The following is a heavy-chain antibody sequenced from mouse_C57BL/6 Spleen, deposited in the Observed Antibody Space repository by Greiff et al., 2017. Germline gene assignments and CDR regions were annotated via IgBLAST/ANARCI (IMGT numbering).Heavy chain of an antibody. J-gene: IGHJ3*01. CDR2: ISSGGSYT. CDR1: GFTFSSYG. D-gene: IGHD1-1*01. V-gene: IGHV5-6*02. Sequence: EVKLMESGGDLVKPGGSLKLSCAASGFTFSSYGMSWVRQTPDKRLEWVATISSGGSYTYYPDSVKGRFTISRDNAKNTLYLQMSSLKSEDTAMYYCARRNYYGPFAFWGQGTLVTVSA. CDR3: ARRNYYGPFAF.